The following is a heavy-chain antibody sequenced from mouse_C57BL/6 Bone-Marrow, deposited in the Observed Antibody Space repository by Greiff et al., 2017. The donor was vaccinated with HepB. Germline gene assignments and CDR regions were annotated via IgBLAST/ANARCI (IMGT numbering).Heavy chain of an antibody. Sequence: VQLQQSGAELVKPGASVKLSCKASGYTFTSYWMHWVKQRPGRGLEWIGMIDPNSGGTKYNEKFKSKATLTVDKPSSTAYMQLSSLTSEDSAVYYCARRADYYGTSFDYWGQGTTLTVSS. D-gene: IGHD1-1*01. CDR2: IDPNSGGT. CDR3: ARRADYYGTSFDY. J-gene: IGHJ2*01. CDR1: GYTFTSYW. V-gene: IGHV1-72*01.